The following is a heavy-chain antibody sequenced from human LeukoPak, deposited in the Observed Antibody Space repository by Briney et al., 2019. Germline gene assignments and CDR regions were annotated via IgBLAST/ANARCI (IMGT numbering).Heavy chain of an antibody. CDR2: ISYDGSNK. Sequence: GGSLRLSCAASGFTFSSYAMHWVRQAPGKGLEWVAVISYDGSNKYYADSVKGRFTISRDNSKNTLYLQMNSLRAEDTAVYYCARDIGAVAGLIDYWGQGTLVTVSS. V-gene: IGHV3-30-3*01. CDR1: GFTFSSYA. J-gene: IGHJ4*02. D-gene: IGHD6-19*01. CDR3: ARDIGAVAGLIDY.